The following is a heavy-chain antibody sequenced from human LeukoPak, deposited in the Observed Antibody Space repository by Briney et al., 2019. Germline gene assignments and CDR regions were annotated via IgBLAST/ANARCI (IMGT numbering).Heavy chain of an antibody. CDR1: GFTFTSYS. V-gene: IGHV3-48*01. D-gene: IGHD6-13*01. CDR3: AKDKTAAGRPPTNLDY. J-gene: IGHJ4*02. Sequence: PGGSLRLSCAASGFTFTSYSMNWVRQAPGKGLEWVSYIRSRPSTIYYADSVKGRFTISRDDAKNSLYLQMNSPRAEDTAIYYCAKDKTAAGRPPTNLDYWGQGTLVTVSS. CDR2: IRSRPSTI.